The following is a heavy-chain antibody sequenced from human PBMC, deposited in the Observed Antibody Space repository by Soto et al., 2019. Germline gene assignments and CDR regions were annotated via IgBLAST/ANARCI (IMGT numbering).Heavy chain of an antibody. CDR1: GFTFSNYG. CDR3: ANDDYGGNHSQYYYYGMDV. D-gene: IGHD4-17*01. V-gene: IGHV3-30*18. J-gene: IGHJ6*02. Sequence: PGGSLRLSCAASGFTFSNYGMHWVRQAPGKGLEWVAVISYDGSNKYYVDSVKGRFTISRDNSKNTLYLQMNSLRAEDTAVYYCANDDYGGNHSQYYYYGMDVWGQGTTVTVSS. CDR2: ISYDGSNK.